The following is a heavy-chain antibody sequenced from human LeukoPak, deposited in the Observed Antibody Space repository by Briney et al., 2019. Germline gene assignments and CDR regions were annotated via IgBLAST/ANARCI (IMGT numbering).Heavy chain of an antibody. J-gene: IGHJ5*02. CDR3: ARGQGATVPQVGTNWFDP. CDR1: IDSFTNYY. D-gene: IGHD1-26*01. Sequence: SEILSLTCAVYIDSFTNYYWNWIRQTPGKGLEWIGEVNDSGGTNINPSLRSRVILSVDTSKNQFSLKLISVTAADTAVYYCARGQGATVPQVGTNWFDPWGQGTRVIVSS. CDR2: VNDSGGT. V-gene: IGHV4-34*01.